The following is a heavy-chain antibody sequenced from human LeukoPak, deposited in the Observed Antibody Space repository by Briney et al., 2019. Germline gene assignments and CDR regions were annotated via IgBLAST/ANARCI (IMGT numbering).Heavy chain of an antibody. CDR2: ISSSSSYI. J-gene: IGHJ4*02. CDR1: GFTFSSYA. D-gene: IGHD3-10*01. CDR3: ARVLVRDFPDY. V-gene: IGHV3-21*01. Sequence: GGSLRPSCAASGFTFSSYAVSWVRQAPGKGLEWVSSISSSSSYIYYADSVKGRFTISRDNAKNSLYLQMNSLRAEDTAVYYCARVLVRDFPDYWGQGTLVTVSS.